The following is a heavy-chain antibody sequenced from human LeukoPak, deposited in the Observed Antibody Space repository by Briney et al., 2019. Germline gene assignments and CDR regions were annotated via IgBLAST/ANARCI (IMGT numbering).Heavy chain of an antibody. V-gene: IGHV3-74*01. D-gene: IGHD3-22*01. J-gene: IGHJ1*01. CDR1: GFTFSSYW. CDR2: IKSDGST. Sequence: TGGSVTLSCAASGFTFSSYWMHGLRQAPGKGLVWVARIKSDGSTNYADSVKGRITLSRDNAKNTVSLQMDSLRAEDTGVYYCARAPSEIGGYYPEYFRHWGQGTLLTVSS. CDR3: ARAPSEIGGYYPEYFRH.